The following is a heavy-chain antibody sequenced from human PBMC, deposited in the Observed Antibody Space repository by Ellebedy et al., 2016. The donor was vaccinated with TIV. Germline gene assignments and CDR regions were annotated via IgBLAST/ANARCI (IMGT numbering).Heavy chain of an antibody. CDR3: ARQALWFGTYYYYGMDV. V-gene: IGHV4-59*08. J-gene: IGHJ6*02. CDR2: IYYSGST. Sequence: SETLSLTCTVSGGSISSYYWSWIRQPPGKGLEWIGYIYYSGSTNYNPSLKSRVTISVDTSKNQFSLKLSSVTAADTAVYYCARQALWFGTYYYYGMDVWGQGTTVTVSS. CDR1: GGSISSYY. D-gene: IGHD3-10*01.